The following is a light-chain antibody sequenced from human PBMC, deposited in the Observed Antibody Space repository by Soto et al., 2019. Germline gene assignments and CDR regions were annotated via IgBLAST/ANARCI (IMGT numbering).Light chain of an antibody. CDR2: GVS. J-gene: IGLJ3*02. V-gene: IGLV2-14*01. CDR1: SSDVGGYNY. CDR3: SSYTSSSTLRV. Sequence: QSVLTQPASVSGSPGQSITISCTGTSSDVGGYNYVSWYQQHPGKAPKLMIYGVSNRPSGVANRFSGSTSGNTASLTISGLQAEDEADYYCSSYTSSSTLRVFGGGTQLTV.